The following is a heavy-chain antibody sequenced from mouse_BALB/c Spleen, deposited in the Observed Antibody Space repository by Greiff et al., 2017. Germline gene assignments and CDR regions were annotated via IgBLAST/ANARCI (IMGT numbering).Heavy chain of an antibody. J-gene: IGHJ2*01. V-gene: IGHV5-9-4*01. D-gene: IGHD1-1*01. CDR3: ARKAGYYGSSYDY. Sequence: EVKLMESGGGLVKPGGSLKLSCAASGFTFSSYAMSWVRQSPEKRLEWVAEISSGGSYTYYPDTVTGRFTISRDNAKNTLYLEMSSLRSDDTAMYYCARKAGYYGSSYDYWGQGTTLTVSS. CDR2: ISSGGSYT. CDR1: GFTFSSYA.